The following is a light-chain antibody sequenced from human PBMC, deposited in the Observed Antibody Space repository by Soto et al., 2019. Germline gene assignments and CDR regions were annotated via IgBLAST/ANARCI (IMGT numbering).Light chain of an antibody. Sequence: EIVMTQSPVTPSVSPGERATVSCKASPSATNNIAWYQQKPGKAPRLLIYDASTRATGIPARISGSGSRTEFTLTINSLQSKDFGVYYCQHYNNWSPWTFGQGTKVESK. V-gene: IGKV3-15*01. CDR2: DAS. CDR3: QHYNNWSPWT. CDR1: PSATNN. J-gene: IGKJ1*01.